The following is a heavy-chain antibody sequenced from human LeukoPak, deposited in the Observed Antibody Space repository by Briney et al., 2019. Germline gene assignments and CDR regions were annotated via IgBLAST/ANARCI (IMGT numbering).Heavy chain of an antibody. CDR3: ARASYTVTTDYYGMDV. Sequence: SETLSLTCTVSGGSISSYYWSWIRQPPGKGLEWIGYIYYSGSTNYNPSLKSRVTTSVDTSKNQFSLKLSSVTAADTAVYYCARASYTVTTDYYGMDVWGQGTTVTVSS. V-gene: IGHV4-59*01. J-gene: IGHJ6*02. CDR2: IYYSGST. D-gene: IGHD4-17*01. CDR1: GGSISSYY.